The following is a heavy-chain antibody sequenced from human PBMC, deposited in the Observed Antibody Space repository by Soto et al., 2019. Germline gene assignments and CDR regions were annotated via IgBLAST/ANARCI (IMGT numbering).Heavy chain of an antibody. CDR1: GFTFSSYG. Sequence: QVQLVESGGGVVQPGRSLRLSCAASGFTFSSYGMHWVRQAPGKGLEWVAVISYDGSNKYYADSVKGRFTISRDNSKTTLYLQMNSLRAEATAVYYCAKDQGPQLLWFGELFDYWGQGTLVTVSS. CDR2: ISYDGSNK. V-gene: IGHV3-30*18. D-gene: IGHD3-10*01. J-gene: IGHJ4*02. CDR3: AKDQGPQLLWFGELFDY.